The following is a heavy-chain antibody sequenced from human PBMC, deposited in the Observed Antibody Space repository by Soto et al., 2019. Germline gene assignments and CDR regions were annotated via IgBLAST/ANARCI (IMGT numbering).Heavy chain of an antibody. J-gene: IGHJ4*02. D-gene: IGHD6-25*01. Sequence: EVQLVESGGGLVQPGGSLRLSCAASGFTFRAYWMTWVRQGPEKGLEWVANIKQDGSEKYYVDSVKGRFTISRDNAQNSLYLQMNNLRVEDSGVYYCGRFPASGNGDYVEYWGQGTLVTVSS. V-gene: IGHV3-7*04. CDR3: GRFPASGNGDYVEY. CDR2: IKQDGSEK. CDR1: GFTFRAYW.